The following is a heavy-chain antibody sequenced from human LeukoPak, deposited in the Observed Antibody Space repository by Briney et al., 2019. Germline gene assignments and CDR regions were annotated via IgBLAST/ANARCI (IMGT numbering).Heavy chain of an antibody. CDR1: GFTFSSYS. Sequence: GGSLGLSCAASGFTFSSYSMNWVRQAPGKGLEWVSSISSSSSYIYYADSVKGRFTISRDNAKNSLYLQMNSLRAEDTAVYYCASSEGYGGTVTSDYWGQGTLVTVSS. CDR2: ISSSSSYI. J-gene: IGHJ4*02. V-gene: IGHV3-21*01. D-gene: IGHD4-17*01. CDR3: ASSEGYGGTVTSDY.